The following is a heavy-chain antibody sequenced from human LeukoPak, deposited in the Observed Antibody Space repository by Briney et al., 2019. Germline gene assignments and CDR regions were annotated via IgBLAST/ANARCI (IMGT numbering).Heavy chain of an antibody. CDR1: GYTFTGYY. D-gene: IGHD6-19*01. J-gene: IGHJ6*03. CDR3: ARGTPRIAVAEYYYYMDV. Sequence: ASVKVSCKASGYTFTGYYIHWVRQAPGQGLEWMGWINPDSGGTNYAQKFQGRVTMTRDTSISTAYMELSRLRSDDTAVYYCARGTPRIAVAEYYYYMDVWGKGTTVTISS. CDR2: INPDSGGT. V-gene: IGHV1-2*02.